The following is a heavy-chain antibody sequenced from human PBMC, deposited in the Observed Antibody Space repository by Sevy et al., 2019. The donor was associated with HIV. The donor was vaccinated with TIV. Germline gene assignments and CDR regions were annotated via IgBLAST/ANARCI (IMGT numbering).Heavy chain of an antibody. CDR2: FSFGCGRI. D-gene: IGHD2-8*01. J-gene: IGHJ4*02. CDR1: GFTFSKYS. V-gene: IGHV3-23*01. Sequence: GGSLRLSCAASGFTFSKYSMSWVRQAPGKGLEWVSTFSFGCGRINYADSVKGRFTISRNDSKNTLYLQMNSLRAEYTAVYYCAREGCTKPHDYWGQGTLVTVSS. CDR3: AREGCTKPHDY.